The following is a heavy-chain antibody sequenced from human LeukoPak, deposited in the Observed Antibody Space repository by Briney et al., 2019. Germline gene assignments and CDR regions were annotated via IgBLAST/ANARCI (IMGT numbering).Heavy chain of an antibody. V-gene: IGHV4-34*01. J-gene: IGHJ4*02. Sequence: PSETLSLTCAVYGGSFSGYYWSWIRQPPGKRLEWIGEINRSGANYNPSLESRVTLSMDTSQNQFSLKLSSVTAADTAVYYCARDNTVTSFDYWGQGTLVTVSS. CDR3: ARDNTVTSFDY. D-gene: IGHD4-17*01. CDR2: INRSGA. CDR1: GGSFSGYY.